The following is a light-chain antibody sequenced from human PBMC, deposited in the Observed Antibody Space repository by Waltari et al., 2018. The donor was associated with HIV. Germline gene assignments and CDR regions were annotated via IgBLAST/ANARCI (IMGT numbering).Light chain of an antibody. Sequence: NFMLTQPHSVSESPGKPVTISCSRSRGSIASTHLQWYQQRPGSSPTTVIYEDNQRPSGVPDRFSGSIDSSSNSASLTISGLKTEDEADYYCQSYDSSIWVFGGGTKLTVL. J-gene: IGLJ3*02. CDR1: RGSIASTH. CDR2: EDN. CDR3: QSYDSSIWV. V-gene: IGLV6-57*01.